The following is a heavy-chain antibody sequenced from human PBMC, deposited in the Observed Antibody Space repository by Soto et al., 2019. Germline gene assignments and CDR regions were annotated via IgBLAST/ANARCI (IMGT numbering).Heavy chain of an antibody. CDR3: ARDRQGIPVAGFAY. CDR1: GFTFSSYG. Sequence: GGSLRLSCAASGFTFSSYGMHWVRQAPGKGLEWVAVIWYDGSNKYYADSVKGRFTMSRDNSKNTLYLQMNSMRAEDTAVYYCARDRQGIPVAGFAYWGQGTLVTVSS. CDR2: IWYDGSNK. D-gene: IGHD6-19*01. V-gene: IGHV3-33*01. J-gene: IGHJ4*02.